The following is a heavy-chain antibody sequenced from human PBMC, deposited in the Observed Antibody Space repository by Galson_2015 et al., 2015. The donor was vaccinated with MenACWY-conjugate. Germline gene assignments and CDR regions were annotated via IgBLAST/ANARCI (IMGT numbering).Heavy chain of an antibody. CDR3: ASQRGGNWGKIF. Sequence: QSGAEVKKPGESLTISCQGSGYIFTDYWIGWVCQMPGKGLEWMGAIFPADSNTKVSPSFQGQVTISADGSINTAYLQWSSLKASDTAMYYCASQRGGNWGKIFWGQGTLVTISS. V-gene: IGHV5-51*01. D-gene: IGHD7-27*01. CDR1: GYIFTDYW. J-gene: IGHJ4*02. CDR2: IFPADSNT.